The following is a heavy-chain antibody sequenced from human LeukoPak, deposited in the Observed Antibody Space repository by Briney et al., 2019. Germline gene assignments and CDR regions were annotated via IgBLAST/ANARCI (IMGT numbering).Heavy chain of an antibody. Sequence: ASVKVSCKASGYTFTSYDINWVRQATGRGLEWMGWMNPNSGNTGYAQKFQGRVTMTRNTSISTAYMELSSLRSEDTAVYYCARPGDPPYYYYGMDVWGQGTTVTVSS. J-gene: IGHJ6*02. CDR1: GYTFTSYD. CDR2: MNPNSGNT. V-gene: IGHV1-8*01. CDR3: ARPGDPPYYYYGMDV.